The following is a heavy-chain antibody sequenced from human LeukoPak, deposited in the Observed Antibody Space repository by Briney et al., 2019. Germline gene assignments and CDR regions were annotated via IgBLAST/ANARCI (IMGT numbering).Heavy chain of an antibody. V-gene: IGHV3-74*01. J-gene: IGHJ5*02. Sequence: GGSLRLPCAASGFTFSSYWMHWVRQAPGKGLVWVSRINSDGSSTSYADSVKGRFTISRDNAKNTLYLQMNSLRAEDTAVYYCARLYSSSWKTPDWFDPWGQGTLVTVSS. CDR2: INSDGSST. D-gene: IGHD6-13*01. CDR1: GFTFSSYW. CDR3: ARLYSSSWKTPDWFDP.